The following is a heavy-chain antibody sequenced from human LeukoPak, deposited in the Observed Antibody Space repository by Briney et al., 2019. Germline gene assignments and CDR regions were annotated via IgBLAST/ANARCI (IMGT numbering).Heavy chain of an antibody. J-gene: IGHJ3*02. CDR3: ARDWAYRFDI. D-gene: IGHD2-21*01. CDR2: IGGSPSPV. CDR1: GFTFSIYS. Sequence: GGSLRLSCAASGFTFSIYSMNWVRQSPGKGLKWVSYIGGSPSPVYYADSVRGRFTISRDNAKNSLYLQMYSLRAEDTAVYYCARDWAYRFDIWGQGTMVTVSS. V-gene: IGHV3-48*04.